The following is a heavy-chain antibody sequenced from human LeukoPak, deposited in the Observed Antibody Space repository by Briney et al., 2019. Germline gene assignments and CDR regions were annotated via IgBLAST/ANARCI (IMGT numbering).Heavy chain of an antibody. Sequence: SETLSLTCTVSGGSISSSSYYWGWIRQPPGKGLEWIGSIYYSGSTYYTPSLKSRVTISVDTSKNQFSLKLSSVTAADTAVYYCARDLYVEPNPGNFFDYWGQGTLVTVSS. CDR3: ARDLYVEPNPGNFFDY. CDR2: IYYSGST. D-gene: IGHD3-16*01. CDR1: GGSISSSSYY. V-gene: IGHV4-39*02. J-gene: IGHJ4*02.